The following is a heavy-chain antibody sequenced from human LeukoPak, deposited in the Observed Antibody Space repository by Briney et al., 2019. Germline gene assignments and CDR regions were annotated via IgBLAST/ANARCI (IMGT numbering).Heavy chain of an antibody. V-gene: IGHV1-2*02. CDR3: VRDHCSGDYCHYWFDP. Sequence: GASVKVSCKASGYTFTGYYLHWVRQAPGQGLECMGWINPNSGGTNYAQKFQGRVTMTRDTSISTAYMELSRLRYDDTAIYYCVRDHCSGDYCHYWFDPWGQGTLVTVSS. D-gene: IGHD2-21*01. CDR1: GYTFTGYY. J-gene: IGHJ5*02. CDR2: INPNSGGT.